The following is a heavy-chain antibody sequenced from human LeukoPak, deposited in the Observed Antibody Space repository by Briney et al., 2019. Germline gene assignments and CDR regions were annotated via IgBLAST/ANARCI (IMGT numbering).Heavy chain of an antibody. CDR2: IGTSGTE. V-gene: IGHV3-23*01. CDR3: ASFGGITGTPY. J-gene: IGHJ4*02. D-gene: IGHD1-20*01. Sequence: PGGSLRLSCAASGFIFSDYAMNWVRQAPGKGLEWVSLIGTSGTEHYADSVKGRFTISRDNSKNTLYLQMNTPRAEDTALYYCASFGGITGTPYWGQGTLVTVSS. CDR1: GFIFSDYA.